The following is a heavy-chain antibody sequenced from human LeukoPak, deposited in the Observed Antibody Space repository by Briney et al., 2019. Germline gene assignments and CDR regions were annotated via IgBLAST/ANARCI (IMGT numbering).Heavy chain of an antibody. CDR2: IYHSGST. Sequence: SGTLSLTCAVSGGSISSSNWWSWVRQPPGKGLEWIGEIYHSGSTNYNPSLKSRVTISVDKSKNQFSLKLSSVTAADTAVYYCARGMGDSSSWYPFDYWGQGTLVTVSS. D-gene: IGHD6-13*01. J-gene: IGHJ4*02. V-gene: IGHV4-4*02. CDR1: GGSISSSNW. CDR3: ARGMGDSSSWYPFDY.